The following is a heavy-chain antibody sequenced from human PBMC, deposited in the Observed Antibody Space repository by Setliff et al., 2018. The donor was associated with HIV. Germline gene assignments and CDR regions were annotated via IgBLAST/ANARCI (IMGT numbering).Heavy chain of an antibody. V-gene: IGHV2-70*11. Sequence: SGPTLVNPTQTLTLTCTFSGFSLSTSGMCVSWIRQPPGKALEWLARIDWDDDKYYSTSLKTRLTISKDTSKNQVVLTMTNMDPVDTATYYCARASGTAAGTSKGFDYWGQGTLVTVSS. CDR2: IDWDDDK. CDR1: GFSLSTSGMC. D-gene: IGHD6-13*01. CDR3: ARASGTAAGTSKGFDY. J-gene: IGHJ4*02.